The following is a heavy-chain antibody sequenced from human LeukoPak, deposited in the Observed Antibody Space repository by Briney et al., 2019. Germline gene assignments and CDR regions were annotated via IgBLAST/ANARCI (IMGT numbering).Heavy chain of an antibody. CDR2: INPNSGGT. CDR1: GYTFTGYY. CDR3: ARDVPFDIVVVPAALDAFDI. J-gene: IGHJ3*02. Sequence: EASVKVSCKASGYTFTGYYMHWVRQAPGQGLEWMGWINPNSGGTNYAQKFQGRVTMTRDTSISTAYMELSRLRSDDTAVYYCARDVPFDIVVVPAALDAFDIWGQGTMVTVSS. D-gene: IGHD2-2*01. V-gene: IGHV1-2*02.